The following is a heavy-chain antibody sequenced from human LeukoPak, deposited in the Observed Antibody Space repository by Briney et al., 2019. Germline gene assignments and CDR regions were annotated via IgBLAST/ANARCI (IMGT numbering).Heavy chain of an antibody. CDR2: ISWNSGSI. J-gene: IGHJ4*02. CDR1: GFTFDDYA. Sequence: PGGSLRLSCAASGFTFDDYAMHWVRQAPGKGLEWVSGISWNSGSIGYADSVKGRFTISRDNSKNSLYLQMNSLRAEDTALYYCAKADDSSGWFYFDYWGQGTLVTVSS. V-gene: IGHV3-9*01. D-gene: IGHD6-19*01. CDR3: AKADDSSGWFYFDY.